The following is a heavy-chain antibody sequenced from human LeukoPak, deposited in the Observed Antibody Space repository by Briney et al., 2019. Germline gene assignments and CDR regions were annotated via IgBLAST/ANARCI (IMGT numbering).Heavy chain of an antibody. J-gene: IGHJ4*02. CDR3: AKDIGSSWYGAIDY. CDR1: GFTFDDYA. Sequence: GRSLRLSCVASGFTFDDYAMHWVRQAPGKGLEWVSGISWNSDSIGYADYVKGRFTISRDNAKNSLYLQMNSLRAEDMALYYCAKDIGSSWYGAIDYWGQGTLVTVSS. D-gene: IGHD6-13*01. CDR2: ISWNSDSI. V-gene: IGHV3-9*03.